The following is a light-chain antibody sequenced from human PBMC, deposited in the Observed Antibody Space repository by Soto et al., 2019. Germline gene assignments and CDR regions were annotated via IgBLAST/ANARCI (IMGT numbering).Light chain of an antibody. CDR1: QSISSW. CDR2: DAS. J-gene: IGKJ1*01. CDR3: QQYNSYWT. Sequence: FHITRPCSTLSASVGDRVTITCRASQSISSWLAWYQQKPVKAPKLLIYDASSLESGVPSRFSGSGSGTEFTLTISSLRPDDFATYYCQQYNSYWTFGQGTKVDI. V-gene: IGKV1-5*01.